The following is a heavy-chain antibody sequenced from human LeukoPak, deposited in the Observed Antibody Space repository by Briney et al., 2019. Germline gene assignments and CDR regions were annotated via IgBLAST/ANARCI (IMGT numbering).Heavy chain of an antibody. CDR2: VGHSGSA. J-gene: IGHJ3*02. V-gene: IGHV4-34*01. CDR1: GGSFSGYY. Sequence: SETLSLTCAVYGGSFSGYYWSWIRQPPGKGLEWIGDVGHSGSADYNPSLKSRVTVSADPSKTQFSLKLASVTAADTAVYYCATRGDYSDTSGNSYDTLDIWGQGTMVTVSS. D-gene: IGHD3-22*01. CDR3: ATRGDYSDTSGNSYDTLDI.